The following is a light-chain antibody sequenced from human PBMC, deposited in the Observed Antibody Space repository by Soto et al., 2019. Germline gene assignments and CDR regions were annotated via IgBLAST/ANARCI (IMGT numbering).Light chain of an antibody. CDR3: QQYGNWPPLT. V-gene: IGKV3-20*01. Sequence: LVLTQSPGTLSLSPGERATLSCRASQSVSSSYLAWYQQKPGQAPRLLIYGASSRATGIPDRFSGSGSGTDFTLTISSLQPEDFAVYYCQQYGNWPPLTFGGGTKVDIK. CDR1: QSVSSSY. CDR2: GAS. J-gene: IGKJ4*01.